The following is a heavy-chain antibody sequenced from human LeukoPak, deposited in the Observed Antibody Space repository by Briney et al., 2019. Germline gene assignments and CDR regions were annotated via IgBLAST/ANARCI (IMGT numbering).Heavy chain of an antibody. CDR2: INHSGST. CDR1: GGSFSGYY. V-gene: IGHV4-34*01. CDR3: ARDQTYYVSSGYYYVTYFQH. J-gene: IGHJ1*01. Sequence: SSETLSLTCAVYGGSFSGYYWSWIRQPPGKGLEWIGEINHSGSTNYNPSLKSRVTISVDTSKNQFSLKLSSVTAADTAVYYCARDQTYYVSSGYYYVTYFQHWGQGILVTVSS. D-gene: IGHD3-22*01.